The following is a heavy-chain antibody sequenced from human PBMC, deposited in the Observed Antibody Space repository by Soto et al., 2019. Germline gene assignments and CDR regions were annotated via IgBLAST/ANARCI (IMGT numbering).Heavy chain of an antibody. CDR1: GGSISSSSYY. Sequence: QLQLQESGPGLVKPSETLSLTCTVSGGSISSSSYYWGWIRQPPGKGLEWSGRIYYSGSTYYNPSLKRRVTISVDTPKNQFSLKLSSVTAADTAVYYCARHETTNFDYWGQGTLVTVSS. J-gene: IGHJ4*02. CDR3: ARHETTNFDY. CDR2: IYYSGST. V-gene: IGHV4-39*01. D-gene: IGHD4-17*01.